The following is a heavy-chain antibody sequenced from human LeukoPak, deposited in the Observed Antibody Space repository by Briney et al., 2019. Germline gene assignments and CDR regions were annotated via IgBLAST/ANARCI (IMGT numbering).Heavy chain of an antibody. D-gene: IGHD3-3*01. CDR2: IYYSGST. CDR1: GGSISSSSYY. Sequence: SETLSLTCTVSGGSISSSSYYWGWIRQPPGKGLEWIGSIYYSGSTYYNPSLKSRVTISVDTSKNQFSLKLSSVTAADTAVYYCARDWFGDFWSGYYLAYWGQGTLVTVSS. V-gene: IGHV4-39*07. J-gene: IGHJ4*02. CDR3: ARDWFGDFWSGYYLAY.